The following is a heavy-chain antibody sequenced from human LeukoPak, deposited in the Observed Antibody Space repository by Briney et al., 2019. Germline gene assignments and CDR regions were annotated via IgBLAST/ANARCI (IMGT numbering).Heavy chain of an antibody. D-gene: IGHD2-15*01. Sequence: SETLSLTCTVSGGSISSYYWSWIRQPPGKGLEWIGYIYYSGSTNYNPSLESRVTISVDTSKNQFSLKLSSVTAADTAVYYCARGALYRSGGSCYLYYFDYWGQGTLATVSS. V-gene: IGHV4-59*01. CDR1: GGSISSYY. J-gene: IGHJ4*02. CDR2: IYYSGST. CDR3: ARGALYRSGGSCYLYYFDY.